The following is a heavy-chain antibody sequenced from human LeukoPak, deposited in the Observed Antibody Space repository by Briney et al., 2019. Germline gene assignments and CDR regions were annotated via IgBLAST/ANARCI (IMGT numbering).Heavy chain of an antibody. CDR2: ISYDGSNK. V-gene: IGHV3-30*18. CDR3: AKDPWGSGYAYYFDY. Sequence: GGSLRLSCAASGFTFSSYGMHWVRQAPGKGLEWVAVISYDGSNKYYADSVKGRFTIPRDNSKNTLYLQMNSLRAEDTAVYYCAKDPWGSGYAYYFDYWGQGTMVTVSS. CDR1: GFTFSSYG. D-gene: IGHD5-12*01. J-gene: IGHJ4*02.